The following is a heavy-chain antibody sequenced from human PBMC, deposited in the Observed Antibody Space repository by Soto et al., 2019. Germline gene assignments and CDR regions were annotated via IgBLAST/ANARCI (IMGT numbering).Heavy chain of an antibody. CDR3: ARGRYGDY. D-gene: IGHD1-1*01. J-gene: IGHJ4*02. Sequence: QVHLVQSGAEVKKPGASVKVSCKGSGYTFTSYGITWVRQAPGQGLEWMGWISAHNGNTDYAQKLQGRVTVTRDTPPSTAYRELRSLRSDDKAVYYWARGRYGDYWGQGDLVTVSS. V-gene: IGHV1-18*01. CDR2: ISAHNGNT. CDR1: GYTFTSYG.